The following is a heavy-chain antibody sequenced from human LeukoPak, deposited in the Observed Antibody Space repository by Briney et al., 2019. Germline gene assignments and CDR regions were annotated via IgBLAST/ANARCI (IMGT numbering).Heavy chain of an antibody. CDR1: GYTFTGYY. D-gene: IGHD4-11*01. Sequence: ASVKVSCKSSGYTFTGYYMHWVRQAPGQGLAGVGWINPNSGGTNYAQKFQGRVTMTRDTSISTAYMELSRLRSDDTAVYYCARVYSNHFDYWGQGTLVTVSS. V-gene: IGHV1-2*02. CDR3: ARVYSNHFDY. CDR2: INPNSGGT. J-gene: IGHJ4*02.